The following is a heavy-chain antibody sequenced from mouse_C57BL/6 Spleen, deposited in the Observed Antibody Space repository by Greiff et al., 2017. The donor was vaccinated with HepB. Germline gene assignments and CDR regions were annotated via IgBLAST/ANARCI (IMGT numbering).Heavy chain of an antibody. Sequence: QVQLQQPGAELVRPGTSVKLSCKASGYTFTSYWMHWVKQRPGQGLEWIGVIDPSDSYTNYNQKFKGKATLTVDTSSSTAYMQLSSLTSEDSAVYYCARSGYDYDEDYFDYWGQGTTLTVSS. CDR2: IDPSDSYT. CDR3: ARSGYDYDEDYFDY. CDR1: GYTFTSYW. V-gene: IGHV1-59*01. D-gene: IGHD2-4*01. J-gene: IGHJ2*01.